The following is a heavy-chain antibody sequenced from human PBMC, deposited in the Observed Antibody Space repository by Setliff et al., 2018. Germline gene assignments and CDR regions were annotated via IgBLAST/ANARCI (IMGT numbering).Heavy chain of an antibody. CDR1: GGSVGSGSYY. J-gene: IGHJ4*02. Sequence: NPSETLSLTCIVSGGSVGSGSYYWSWIRQPAGKGLEWIGLIQSTGNTNYNPSLQSRVTISIDTSKNQFSLKMTSVTAADTAMYFCAGTPARGTTWLSPFDYWGQGTLVTVS. CDR3: AGTPARGTTWLSPFDY. CDR2: IQSTGNT. D-gene: IGHD5-12*01. V-gene: IGHV4-61*02.